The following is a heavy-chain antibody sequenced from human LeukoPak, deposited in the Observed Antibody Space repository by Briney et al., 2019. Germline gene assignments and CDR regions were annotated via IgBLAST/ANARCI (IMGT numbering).Heavy chain of an antibody. V-gene: IGHV4-61*05. CDR1: GGSISSSSYY. Sequence: SETLSLTCTVSGGSISSSSYYWGWIRQPPGKGLEWIGYIYDSGSTNYNPSLKSRVTISVDTSKNQFSLKLSSVTAADTAVYYCARAWVWEYYDSSGYSPGAFDIWGQGTMVTVSS. CDR2: IYDSGST. CDR3: ARAWVWEYYDSSGYSPGAFDI. J-gene: IGHJ3*02. D-gene: IGHD3-22*01.